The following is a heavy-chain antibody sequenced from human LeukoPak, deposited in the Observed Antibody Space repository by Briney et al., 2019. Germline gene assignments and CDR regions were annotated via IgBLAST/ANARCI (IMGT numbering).Heavy chain of an antibody. Sequence: GGSLRLSCTASGFTFSDHYMDWVRQAPGKGLEWVSNITDSGGSTYYADSVKGRFTISRDNSKNTLYLQMNSLRAEDTAVYYCAKADYGDYAFDYWGQGTLVTVSS. V-gene: IGHV3-23*01. CDR3: AKADYGDYAFDY. J-gene: IGHJ4*02. CDR1: GFTFSDHY. CDR2: ITDSGGST. D-gene: IGHD4-17*01.